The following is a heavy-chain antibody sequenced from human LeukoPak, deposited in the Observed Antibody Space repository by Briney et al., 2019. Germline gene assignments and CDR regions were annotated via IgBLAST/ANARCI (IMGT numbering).Heavy chain of an antibody. J-gene: IGHJ5*02. CDR1: GGSISSYY. CDR3: ARQVAGEIDP. CDR2: IYYSGST. D-gene: IGHD6-19*01. V-gene: IGHV4-59*08. Sequence: AETLSLTCTVSGGSISSYYWSWIRQPPGKGLEWIGYIYYSGSTNYNPSLKSRVTISVDTSKNQFSLKLSSVTAADTAVYYCARQVAGEIDPWGQGTLVTVSS.